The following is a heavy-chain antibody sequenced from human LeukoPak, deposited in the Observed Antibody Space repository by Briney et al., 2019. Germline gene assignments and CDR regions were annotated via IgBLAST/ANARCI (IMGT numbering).Heavy chain of an antibody. CDR2: ISSSSSYI. V-gene: IGHV3-21*01. J-gene: IGHJ4*02. CDR1: GFTFSSYS. CDR3: ARETYCGGDCYVQYYFDY. Sequence: SGGSLRLSCAASGFTFSSYSMNWVRQAPGKGLEWVSSISSSSSYIYYADSVKGRFTISRDNAKNSLYLQMNSLRDEDTAVYYCARETYCGGDCYVQYYFDYWGQGTLVTVSS. D-gene: IGHD2-21*02.